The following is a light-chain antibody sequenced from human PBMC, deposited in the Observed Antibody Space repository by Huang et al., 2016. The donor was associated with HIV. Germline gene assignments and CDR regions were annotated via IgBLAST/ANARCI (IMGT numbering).Light chain of an antibody. CDR2: AAS. Sequence: ETEMTQLPATLSVSPGESATLSCRASQSGSTNLAWYQQKPGQAPRPVIYAASTRATGSPGRFGGSGSGTEFTLTISSLQSEDFAIYYCLQYNTWPKTFGQGTKVDFK. V-gene: IGKV3-15*01. CDR3: LQYNTWPKT. J-gene: IGKJ1*01. CDR1: QSGSTN.